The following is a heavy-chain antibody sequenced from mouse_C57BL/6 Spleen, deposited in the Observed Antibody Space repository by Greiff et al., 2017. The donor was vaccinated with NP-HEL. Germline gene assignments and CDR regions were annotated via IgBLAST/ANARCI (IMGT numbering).Heavy chain of an antibody. V-gene: IGHV1-42*01. D-gene: IGHD2-5*01. Sequence: EVKVVESGPELVKPGASVKISCKASGYSFTGYYMNWVKQSPEKSLEWIGVINPSTGGTTYNQKFKAKATLTVDKSSSTAYMQLKSLTSEDSAVYYCASHYSNYDHYAMDYWGQGTSVTVSS. J-gene: IGHJ4*01. CDR1: GYSFTGYY. CDR2: INPSTGGT. CDR3: ASHYSNYDHYAMDY.